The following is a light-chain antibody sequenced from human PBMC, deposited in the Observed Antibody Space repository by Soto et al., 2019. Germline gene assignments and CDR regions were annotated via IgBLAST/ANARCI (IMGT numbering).Light chain of an antibody. J-gene: IGKJ1*01. Sequence: EIVMTQSPATLSVSPGERATLSCRASQSVSGNLAWYQQKPGQAPRHLIYGASTRATGVPDRFTGRGAGTEFTLTISSLQSEDFAVYYCQQYNGWPPWTFGQGTRVEIK. CDR1: QSVSGN. CDR2: GAS. CDR3: QQYNGWPPWT. V-gene: IGKV3-15*01.